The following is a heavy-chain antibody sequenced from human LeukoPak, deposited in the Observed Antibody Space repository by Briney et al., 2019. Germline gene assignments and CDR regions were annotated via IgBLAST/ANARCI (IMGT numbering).Heavy chain of an antibody. V-gene: IGHV5-51*01. Sequence: GESLKISCNGSGYKFPNYWIGWVRQKPGKGLEWMGIIYPGDSDTRYSPSFQGQVTISADKSINTAYLQWSSLKASDTAMYYCARQRSGYMNGLDVWGQGTTVIVSS. CDR2: IYPGDSDT. D-gene: IGHD3-3*01. CDR1: GYKFPNYW. CDR3: ARQRSGYMNGLDV. J-gene: IGHJ6*02.